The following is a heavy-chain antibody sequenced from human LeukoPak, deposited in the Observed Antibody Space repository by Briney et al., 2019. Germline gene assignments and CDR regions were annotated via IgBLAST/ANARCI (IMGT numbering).Heavy chain of an antibody. D-gene: IGHD3-22*01. CDR2: IYYSGST. V-gene: IGHV4-59*12. Sequence: PSETLSLTCTVSGGSISSYYWSWIRQPPGKGLEWIGYIYYSGSTNYNPSLKSRVTISVDRSKNQFSLKLSSVTAADTAVYYCALRGYYDSSGYLLDYWGQGTLVTVSS. CDR3: ALRGYYDSSGYLLDY. CDR1: GGSISSYY. J-gene: IGHJ4*02.